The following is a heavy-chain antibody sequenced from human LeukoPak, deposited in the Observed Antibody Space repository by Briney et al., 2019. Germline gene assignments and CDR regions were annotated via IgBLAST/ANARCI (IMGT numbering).Heavy chain of an antibody. D-gene: IGHD6-19*01. J-gene: IGHJ4*02. CDR3: ARIPGSGWYQIFDY. V-gene: IGHV7-4-1*02. CDR1: GYTFTGYF. CDR2: INTNTGNP. Sequence: ASVKVSCKASGYTFTGYFIHWVRQAPGQGLEWMGWINTNTGNPTYAQGFTGRFVFSLDTSVSTAYLQISSLKAEDTAVYYCARIPGSGWYQIFDYWGQGTLVTVSS.